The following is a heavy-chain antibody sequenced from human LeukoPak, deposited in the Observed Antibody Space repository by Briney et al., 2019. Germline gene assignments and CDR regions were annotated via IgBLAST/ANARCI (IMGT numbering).Heavy chain of an antibody. CDR1: GGTFSSYA. V-gene: IGHV1-69*13. CDR2: IIPIFGTA. CDR3: ARGKPRRRDGYNYPLDY. J-gene: IGHJ4*02. Sequence: SVKVPCKASGGTFSSYAISWVRQAPGQGLEWMGGIIPIFGTANYAQKFQGRVTITADESTSTAYMALSSLRSEDTAVYSCARGKPRRRDGYNYPLDYWGQGTVVTVSS. D-gene: IGHD5-24*01.